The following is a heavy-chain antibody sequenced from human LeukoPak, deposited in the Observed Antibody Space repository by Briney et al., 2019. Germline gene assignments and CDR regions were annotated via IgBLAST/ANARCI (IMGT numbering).Heavy chain of an antibody. CDR1: GYTFTGYY. D-gene: IGHD2-2*02. Sequence: ASVKVSCKASGYTFTGYYMHWVRQAPGQGLEWMGWINPNSGGTNYAQKFQGRVTMTRDTSISTAYMELSSLRSEDTAMYYCARGEGYCTSTSCYTSGLDYWGQGTLVTVSS. CDR2: INPNSGGT. V-gene: IGHV1-2*02. CDR3: ARGEGYCTSTSCYTSGLDY. J-gene: IGHJ4*02.